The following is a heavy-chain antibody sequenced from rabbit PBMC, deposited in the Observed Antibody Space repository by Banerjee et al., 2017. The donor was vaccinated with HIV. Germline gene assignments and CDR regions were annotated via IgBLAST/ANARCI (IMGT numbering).Heavy chain of an antibody. CDR2: IVTSTGST. Sequence: QEQLEESGGDLVKPGASLTLTCKASGFSFSSNNMCWVRQAPGKGLEWIACIVTSTGSTYYANWVNGRFTISKTSSTTVTLQMTSLTAADTATYFCARSFNLWGQGTLVTVS. J-gene: IGHJ4*01. CDR1: GFSFSSNN. V-gene: IGHV1S45*01. CDR3: ARSFNL.